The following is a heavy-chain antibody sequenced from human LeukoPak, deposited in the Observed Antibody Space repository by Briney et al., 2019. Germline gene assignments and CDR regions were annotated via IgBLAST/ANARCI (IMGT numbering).Heavy chain of an antibody. CDR2: INPNSGGT. J-gene: IGHJ4*02. CDR3: ARVPRSGWYGGFDY. V-gene: IGHV1-2*02. CDR1: GYTFTGYY. D-gene: IGHD6-19*01. Sequence: VASVKVSCKASGYTFTGYYMHWVRQAPGQGLEWMGWINPNSGGTNYAQKFQGRVTMTRDTSISTAYMELSRLRSDDTAVYYCARVPRSGWYGGFDYWGQGTLVTVSS.